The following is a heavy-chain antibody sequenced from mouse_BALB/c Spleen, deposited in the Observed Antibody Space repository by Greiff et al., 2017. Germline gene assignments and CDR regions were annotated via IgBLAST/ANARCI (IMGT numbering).Heavy chain of an antibody. V-gene: IGHV5-4*02. Sequence: EVKLMESGGGLVKPGGSLKLSCAASGFTFSDYYMYWVRQTPEKRLEWVATISDGGSYTYYPDSVKGRFTISRDNAKNNLYLQMSSLKSEDTAMYYCARVREYAMDYWGQGTSVTVSS. J-gene: IGHJ4*01. CDR2: ISDGGSYT. CDR3: ARVREYAMDY. CDR1: GFTFSDYY. D-gene: IGHD2-12*01.